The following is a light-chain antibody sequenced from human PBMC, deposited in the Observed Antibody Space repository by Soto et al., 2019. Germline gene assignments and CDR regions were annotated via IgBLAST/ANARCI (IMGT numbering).Light chain of an antibody. CDR1: QVIYTW. V-gene: IGKV1-12*01. CDR3: QQTNSFLPYT. J-gene: IGKJ2*01. Sequence: DIQMTQSPSSVSASVGDRVTITCRASQVIYTWLAWYQQKPGKAPKLLIYAASSLQSGVPSRFSGSGSGTDFTLTISSLQPEDFATYYCQQTNSFLPYTFGQGTKLEIK. CDR2: AAS.